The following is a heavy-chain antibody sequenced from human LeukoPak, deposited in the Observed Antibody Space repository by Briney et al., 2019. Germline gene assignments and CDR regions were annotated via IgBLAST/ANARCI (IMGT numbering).Heavy chain of an antibody. CDR2: IYPGDSDT. CDR1: GYSFTSYW. D-gene: IGHD3-22*01. CDR3: ARENSYYDSSGYYYGSGYCDY. V-gene: IGHV5-51*01. Sequence: GESLKISCKGSGYSFTSYWIGWVRQMPGKGLEWMGIIYPGDSDTRYSPSFQGQVTISADKSISTAYLQWSSLKASDTAMYYCARENSYYDSSGYYYGSGYCDYWGHGTLVTVSS. J-gene: IGHJ4*01.